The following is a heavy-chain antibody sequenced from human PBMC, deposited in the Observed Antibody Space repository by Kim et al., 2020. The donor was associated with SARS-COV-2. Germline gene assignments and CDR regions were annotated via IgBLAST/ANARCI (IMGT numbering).Heavy chain of an antibody. V-gene: IGHV1-46*01. CDR1: GYTFTSYD. J-gene: IGHJ6*02. CDR2: INPSGGST. CDR3: ARSDNTGDDYYYYGMDV. Sequence: ASVKVSCKASGYTFTSYDMHWVRQAPGQGLEWMGIINPSGGSTSYAQKLQGRVTMTRDTSTSTVYMELSSLRSEDTAVYYCARSDNTGDDYYYYGMDVWGQGTTVTVSS. D-gene: IGHD7-27*01.